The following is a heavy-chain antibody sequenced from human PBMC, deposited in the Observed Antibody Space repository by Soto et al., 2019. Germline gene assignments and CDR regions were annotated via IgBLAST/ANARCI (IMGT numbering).Heavy chain of an antibody. D-gene: IGHD4-17*01. J-gene: IGHJ4*02. CDR3: ASDYGDYGAVFDY. Sequence: QVQLVQSGAEVKKPGSSMKVSCKASGGTFRSYTISWVRQAPGQGLEWMGRIIPILGIANYAQKFQGRVTITADKSTSTAYMELSSLRSEDTAVYYCASDYGDYGAVFDYWGQGTLVTVSS. CDR2: IIPILGIA. V-gene: IGHV1-69*02. CDR1: GGTFRSYT.